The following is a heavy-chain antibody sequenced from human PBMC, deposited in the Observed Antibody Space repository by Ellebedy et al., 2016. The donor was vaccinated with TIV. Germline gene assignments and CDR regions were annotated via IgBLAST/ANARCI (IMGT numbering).Heavy chain of an antibody. Sequence: SETLSLTCTVSGDSISSGDYYWSWIRQPPGKGLEWIGYIYYSGSTYYNPSLKSRVTISGDTSKNQFSLKLSSVTAADTAVYFCVRAPTFGGVIAVEYWGQGTLVTVSS. J-gene: IGHJ4*02. D-gene: IGHD3-16*02. CDR2: IYYSGST. CDR1: GDSISSGDYY. CDR3: VRAPTFGGVIAVEY. V-gene: IGHV4-30-4*01.